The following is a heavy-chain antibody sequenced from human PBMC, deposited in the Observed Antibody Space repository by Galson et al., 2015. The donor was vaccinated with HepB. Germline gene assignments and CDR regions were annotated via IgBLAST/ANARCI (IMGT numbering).Heavy chain of an antibody. CDR2: IRSKAYGGTT. CDR3: TRDGDNTYYDFWSIQNGYYFDY. CDR1: GFTFGDYA. V-gene: IGHV3-49*03. D-gene: IGHD3-3*01. J-gene: IGHJ4*02. Sequence: SLRLSCAASGFTFGDYAMSWFRQAPGKGLEWVGFIRSKAYGGTTEYAASVKGRFTISRDDSKSIAYLQMNSLKTEDTAVYYCTRDGDNTYYDFWSIQNGYYFDYWGQGTLVTVSS.